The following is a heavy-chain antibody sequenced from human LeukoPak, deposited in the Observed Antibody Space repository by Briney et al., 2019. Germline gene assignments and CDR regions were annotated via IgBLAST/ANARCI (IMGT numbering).Heavy chain of an antibody. CDR3: ARDYCGGDCYPDY. CDR2: ISSSSSYI. CDR1: GFTFSDYY. J-gene: IGHJ4*02. Sequence: GGSLRLSCAASGFTFSDYYMTWVRQAPGKGLEWVSSISSSSSYIYYADSVKGRFTISRDNAKNSLYLQMNSLRAEDTAVYYCARDYCGGDCYPDYWGQGTLVTVSS. V-gene: IGHV3-21*01. D-gene: IGHD2-21*02.